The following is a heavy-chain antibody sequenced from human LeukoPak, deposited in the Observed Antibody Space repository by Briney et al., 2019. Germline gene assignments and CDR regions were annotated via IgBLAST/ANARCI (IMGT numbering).Heavy chain of an antibody. CDR2: IYHSGST. Sequence: PSETLSLTCTVSGGSISSGGYYWRWIRQPPGKGLEWIGYIYHSGSTYYNPSLKSRVTISVDRSKNQFSLKLSSVTAADTAVYYCARDRPWELLQEGGDAFDIWGQGTMVTVSS. J-gene: IGHJ3*02. CDR3: ARDRPWELLQEGGDAFDI. D-gene: IGHD1-26*01. V-gene: IGHV4-30-2*01. CDR1: GGSISSGGYY.